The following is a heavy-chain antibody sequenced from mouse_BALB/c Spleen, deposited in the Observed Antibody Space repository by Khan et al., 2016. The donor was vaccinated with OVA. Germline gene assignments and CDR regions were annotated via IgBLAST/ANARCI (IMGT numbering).Heavy chain of an antibody. Sequence: EVELVESGGGLVKPGGSLKFSCAASGFTFSNYAMSWVRQTPEKRLEWVATISSGGSYTYYPDSVTGRFTIARDNAKNTLYLQMSSLRSENTAMYFCTRTPGYYGSNYFDYWGQGTTLTVSS. D-gene: IGHD1-1*01. V-gene: IGHV5-9-3*01. CDR2: ISSGGSYT. CDR1: GFTFSNYA. CDR3: TRTPGYYGSNYFDY. J-gene: IGHJ2*01.